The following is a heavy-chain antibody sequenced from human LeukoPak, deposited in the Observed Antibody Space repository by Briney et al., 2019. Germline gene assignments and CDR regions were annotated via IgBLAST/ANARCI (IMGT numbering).Heavy chain of an antibody. CDR2: IDGGGTT. CDR3: AKDGYCDSTSCQFDF. CDR1: GLTFSTST. Sequence: PGGALRLSCAASGLTFSTSTFSWVRQVPGKGLEWVSAIDGGGTTYYADSAKGRFAISRDNSKNTLSLHMASLTAEDTAIYFCAKDGYCDSTSCQFDFWGQGTLVTVSS. J-gene: IGHJ4*02. D-gene: IGHD2-2*03. V-gene: IGHV3-23*01.